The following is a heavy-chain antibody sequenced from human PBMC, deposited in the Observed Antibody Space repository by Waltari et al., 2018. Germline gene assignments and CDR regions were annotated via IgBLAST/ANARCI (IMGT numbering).Heavy chain of an antibody. V-gene: IGHV4-39*01. D-gene: IGHD3-22*01. Sequence: QLQLQESGPGLVKPSETLSLTCTVSGGSISSSNYYWGWIRQPPGKGLEWIGSIYYSGSTYYNPSLKSRVTISVDTSKNQIYLKLNSVTAADTAVHYCARSGYYDSSGYYWWFDPWGQGTLVTVSS. CDR2: IYYSGST. CDR1: GGSISSSNYY. CDR3: ARSGYYDSSGYYWWFDP. J-gene: IGHJ5*02.